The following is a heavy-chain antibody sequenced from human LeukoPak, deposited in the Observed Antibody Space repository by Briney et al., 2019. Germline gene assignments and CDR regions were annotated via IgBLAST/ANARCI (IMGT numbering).Heavy chain of an antibody. CDR3: ARHRLMTYSNAHPPYNWFDP. Sequence: GASLQISCEASGSIFTGYWIGWVRPLPGKGQGGMGIIYTGDSDTRYSPSFQGQVTISADKSISTAYLQWSSLKASDTAMYYCARHRLMTYSNAHPPYNWFDPWGQGTLVTVSS. V-gene: IGHV5-51*01. CDR2: IYTGDSDT. CDR1: GSIFTGYW. J-gene: IGHJ5*02. D-gene: IGHD4-11*01.